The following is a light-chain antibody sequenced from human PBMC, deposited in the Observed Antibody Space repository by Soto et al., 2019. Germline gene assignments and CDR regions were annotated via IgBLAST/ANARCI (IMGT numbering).Light chain of an antibody. J-gene: IGLJ3*02. CDR3: ATWDDSLNGWV. CDR1: SSNIGDNT. CDR2: SNN. Sequence: QSVLTQPPSASGTPGQRVTVSCSGSSSNIGDNTVNWYQQLPGTAPKLLIYSNNQRPSGVPDRFSGSKSDTSASLAISGLQSEDEADYYCATWDDSLNGWVFGGGTKLTVL. V-gene: IGLV1-44*01.